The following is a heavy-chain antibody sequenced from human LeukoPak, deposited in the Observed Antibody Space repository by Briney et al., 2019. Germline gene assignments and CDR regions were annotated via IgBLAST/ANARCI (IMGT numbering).Heavy chain of an antibody. CDR1: GGSFSGYY. J-gene: IGHJ4*02. CDR2: INHSGST. CDR3: ARVPLCARKDIVATGIFDY. D-gene: IGHD5-12*01. V-gene: IGHV4-34*01. Sequence: SETLSLTCAVYGGSFSGYYWSWIRQPPGKGLEWIGEINHSGSTNYNPSLKSRVTISVDTSKNQFSLKLSSVTAADTAVYYCARVPLCARKDIVATGIFDYWGQGTLVTVSS.